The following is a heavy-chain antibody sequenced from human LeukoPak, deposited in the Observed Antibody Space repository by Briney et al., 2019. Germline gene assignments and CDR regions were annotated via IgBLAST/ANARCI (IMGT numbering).Heavy chain of an antibody. CDR1: GGTFSSYA. CDR3: ARNYYYDSSGYLEY. Sequence: ASVKVSCKASGGTFSSYAISWVRQAPGQGLEWMGRIIPILGIANYAQKFQGRVTITAGKSTSTAYMELSSLRSEDTAVYYCARNYYYDSSGYLEYWGQGTLVTVSS. CDR2: IIPILGIA. J-gene: IGHJ4*02. D-gene: IGHD3-22*01. V-gene: IGHV1-69*04.